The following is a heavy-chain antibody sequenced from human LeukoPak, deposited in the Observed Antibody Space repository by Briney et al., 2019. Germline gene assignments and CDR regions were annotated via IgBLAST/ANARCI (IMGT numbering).Heavy chain of an antibody. D-gene: IGHD3-10*01. CDR3: ARGGLGEWPPYYMDV. J-gene: IGHJ6*03. CDR2: IYYSGST. CDR1: GGSISSYY. V-gene: IGHV4-59*01. Sequence: SETPSLTCTVSGGSISSYYWSWIRQPPGKGLEWIGYIYYSGSTNYNPSLKSRVTISVDTSKNQFSLKLSSVTAADTAVYYCARGGLGEWPPYYMDVWGKGTTVTVSS.